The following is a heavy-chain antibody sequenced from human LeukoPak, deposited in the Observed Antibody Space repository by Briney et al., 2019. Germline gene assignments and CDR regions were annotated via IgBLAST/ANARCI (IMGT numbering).Heavy chain of an antibody. D-gene: IGHD3-22*01. V-gene: IGHV4-34*01. CDR3: ARGRKGYYYDSSGYYYY. J-gene: IGHJ4*02. CDR1: GGSFSGYY. CDR2: INHSGST. Sequence: LSLTCAVYGGSFSGYYWSWIRQPPGKGLEGIGEINHSGSTNYNPSLKSRGTISVDTSKNQFSLKLSSVTAADTAVYYCARGRKGYYYDSSGYYYYWGQGTLVTVSS.